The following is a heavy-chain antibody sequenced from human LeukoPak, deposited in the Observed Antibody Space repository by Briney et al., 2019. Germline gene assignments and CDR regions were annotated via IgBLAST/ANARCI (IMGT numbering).Heavy chain of an antibody. Sequence: GGSLRLSCAASGFNFDDYAMDWVRQAPGRGLEWVSLISGDGGITYYADFVKGRFTISRDNSKNSLYLQMNSLRVEDTAVYYCAKFRSTSGSSPLDYWGQGTLVTVSS. CDR3: AKFRSTSGSSPLDY. CDR2: ISGDGGIT. V-gene: IGHV3-43*02. CDR1: GFNFDDYA. D-gene: IGHD1-26*01. J-gene: IGHJ4*02.